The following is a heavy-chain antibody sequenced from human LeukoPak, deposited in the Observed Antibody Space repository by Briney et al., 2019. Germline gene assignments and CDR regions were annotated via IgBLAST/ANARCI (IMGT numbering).Heavy chain of an antibody. V-gene: IGHV1-46*01. CDR3: ARSQGGVGATLGDY. Sequence: GASVKVSCKASGYTFTNYYMHWVRQAPGQGLEWMGLINPGGGNTNYAQNFQGRVTMTRDTSTSTVYMELSSLRSEDTAVYYCARSQGGVGATLGDYWGQGTLVTVSS. J-gene: IGHJ4*02. CDR2: INPGGGNT. D-gene: IGHD1-26*01. CDR1: GYTFTNYY.